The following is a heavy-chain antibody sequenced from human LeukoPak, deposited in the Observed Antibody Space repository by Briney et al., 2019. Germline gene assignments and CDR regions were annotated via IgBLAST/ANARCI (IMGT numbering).Heavy chain of an antibody. Sequence: GGSLRLSCAASGFTFSSYGMHWVRQAPGKGLEWVAVISYDGSNKYYADSVKGRFTISRDNSKNTLYLQMNSLRAEDTAVYYCAKSKYYYDSSGYSYFDYWGQGTLVTVSS. CDR1: GFTFSSYG. CDR3: AKSKYYYDSSGYSYFDY. J-gene: IGHJ4*02. D-gene: IGHD3-22*01. CDR2: ISYDGSNK. V-gene: IGHV3-30*18.